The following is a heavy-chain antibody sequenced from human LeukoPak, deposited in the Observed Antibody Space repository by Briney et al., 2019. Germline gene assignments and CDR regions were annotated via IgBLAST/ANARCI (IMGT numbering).Heavy chain of an antibody. CDR2: ISAYNGNT. J-gene: IGHJ6*02. V-gene: IGHV1-18*01. CDR1: GYTFTSYG. Sequence: ASVKVSCKASGYTFTSYGISWVRQAPGQGLEWMGWISAYNGNTNYAQKLQGRVTMTTDTSTSTAYMELRSLRSDDTAVYYCASKAGAQLWLEGPLGMDVWGQGTTVTVSS. CDR3: ASKAGAQLWLEGPLGMDV. D-gene: IGHD5-18*01.